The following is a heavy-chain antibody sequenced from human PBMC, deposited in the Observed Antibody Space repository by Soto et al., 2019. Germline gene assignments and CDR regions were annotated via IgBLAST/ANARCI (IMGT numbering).Heavy chain of an antibody. CDR3: ARDGHYDSSGIMDV. CDR1: GDSVSRSTW. Sequence: QVQLEESGPGLVKASGTLSLTCTVSGDSVSRSTWWSWVRQTPEKGLEWIGEIYQSGITHYSPSLKSRVAISIETSTNQFSLKMTSVTAADTAVYYCARDGHYDSSGIMDVWGQGTSVTVS. V-gene: IGHV4-4*02. D-gene: IGHD3-22*01. CDR2: IYQSGIT. J-gene: IGHJ6*02.